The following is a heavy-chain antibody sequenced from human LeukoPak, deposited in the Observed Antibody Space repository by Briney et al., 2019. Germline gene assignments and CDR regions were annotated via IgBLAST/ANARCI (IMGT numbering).Heavy chain of an antibody. CDR3: ARNSGSLPYYYYYYMDV. Sequence: SETLSLTCTVSGGSISSGDYYWSWIRQPPGNGLEWIGYIYYGGSTYYNPSLKSRVTISVDTSKNQFSLKLSSVTAADTAVYYCARNSGSLPYYYYYYMDVWGKGTTVTVSS. D-gene: IGHD1-26*01. J-gene: IGHJ6*03. CDR2: IYYGGST. CDR1: GGSISSGDYY. V-gene: IGHV4-30-4*08.